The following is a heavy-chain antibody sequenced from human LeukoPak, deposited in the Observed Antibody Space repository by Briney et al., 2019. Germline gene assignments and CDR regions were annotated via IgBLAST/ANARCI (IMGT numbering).Heavy chain of an antibody. D-gene: IGHD3-9*01. CDR3: ARVSIRYFDWLSHDAFDI. CDR1: GGSFSGYY. V-gene: IGHV4-34*01. Sequence: SETLSLTCAVYGGSFSGYYWSWIRQPPGKGLEWIGEINHSGSTNYNPSLKSRVTISVDTPKNQFSLKLSSVTAADTAVYYCARVSIRYFDWLSHDAFDIWGQGTMVTVSS. J-gene: IGHJ3*02. CDR2: INHSGST.